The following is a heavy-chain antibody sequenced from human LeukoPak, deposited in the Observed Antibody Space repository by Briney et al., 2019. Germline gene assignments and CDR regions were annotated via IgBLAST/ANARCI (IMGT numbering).Heavy chain of an antibody. V-gene: IGHV3-23*01. J-gene: IGHJ4*02. Sequence: PGGSLRLSCAASGFTFSSFAMSWVRQAPGKGLEWVSVISGSGGSTYYADSVKGRFIISRDKSKNTLYLQMNSLRAEDTAVYYCAKIPSSWYYFGQWGQGTLVTVSS. CDR3: AKIPSSWYYFGQ. D-gene: IGHD6-13*01. CDR2: ISGSGGST. CDR1: GFTFSSFA.